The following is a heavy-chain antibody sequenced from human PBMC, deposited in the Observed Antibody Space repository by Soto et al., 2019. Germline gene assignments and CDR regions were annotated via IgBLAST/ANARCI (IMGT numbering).Heavy chain of an antibody. CDR2: MYYSGST. J-gene: IGHJ6*03. CDR3: ARGPYYDLIWNYYYMDV. D-gene: IGHD3-16*01. V-gene: IGHV4-59*08. Sequence: QVQLQESGPGLVKPSETLSLSCSVSGGSICGHHWSWVRQTPGKGLEWIGYMYYSGSTNYNPSLKSRVTISVDTSKNHFSLRLTSVTAADTAVYYCARGPYYDLIWNYYYMDVWGKGTTVTVSS. CDR1: GGSICGHH.